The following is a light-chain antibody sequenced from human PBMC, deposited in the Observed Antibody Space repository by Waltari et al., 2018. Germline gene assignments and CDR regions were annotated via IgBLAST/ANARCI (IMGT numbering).Light chain of an antibody. CDR2: WSS. V-gene: IGKV4-1*01. CDR3: HHYYIPPLT. J-gene: IGKJ5*01. CDR1: QSLLSSFNSKKY. Sequence: DIVLTQSPDSLAVSLGERATINFKSSQSLLSSFNSKKYIAWYQQQPGQTPKLLINWSSARGSGVPERFSGSGSETDFTLTISSLQAEDVAVYYCHHYYIPPLTFGQGTRLEIK.